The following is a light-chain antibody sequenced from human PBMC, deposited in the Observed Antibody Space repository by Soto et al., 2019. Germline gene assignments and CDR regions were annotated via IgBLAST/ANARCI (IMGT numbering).Light chain of an antibody. Sequence: DIVMTQSPLSLPVTPGEPASISCRSSQSLLYSNGYNYLDWYLQKPGQSPHLLIYLGSNRASGVPDRFSGSGSGTDFTLKISRVEADDVGVYYCMQSLQTPPTFGQGTKVEIK. CDR3: MQSLQTPPT. CDR1: QSLLYSNGYNY. J-gene: IGKJ1*01. CDR2: LGS. V-gene: IGKV2-28*01.